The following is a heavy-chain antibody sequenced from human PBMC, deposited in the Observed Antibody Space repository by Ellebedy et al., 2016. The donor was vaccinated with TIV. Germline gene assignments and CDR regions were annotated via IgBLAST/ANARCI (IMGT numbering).Heavy chain of an antibody. CDR1: GGTFSNYA. V-gene: IGHV1-69*06. CDR2: IIPIFGTA. J-gene: IGHJ1*01. D-gene: IGHD2-2*01. Sequence: SVKVSCXASGGTFSNYAISWVRQAPGQGLEWMGGIIPIFGTANYAQKFQGRVTITADKSTSTAYMELSSLRSEDTAVYYCARDGYQLPEYFQHWGQGTLVTVSS. CDR3: ARDGYQLPEYFQH.